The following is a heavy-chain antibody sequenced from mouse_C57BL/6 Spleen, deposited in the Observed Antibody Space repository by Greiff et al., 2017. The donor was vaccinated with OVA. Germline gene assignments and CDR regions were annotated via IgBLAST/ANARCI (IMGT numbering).Heavy chain of an antibody. Sequence: EVKLQQSGPELVKPGASVKISCKASGYTFTDYYMNWVKQSHGKSLEWIGDLNPNNGGTSYNQKFKGKATLTVDKSSSTAYMELRSLTSEDSAVYYWARGIYDYDDWCAYWGQGTLVTVSA. CDR2: LNPNNGGT. D-gene: IGHD2-4*01. CDR3: ARGIYDYDDWCAY. CDR1: GYTFTDYY. V-gene: IGHV1-26*01. J-gene: IGHJ3*01.